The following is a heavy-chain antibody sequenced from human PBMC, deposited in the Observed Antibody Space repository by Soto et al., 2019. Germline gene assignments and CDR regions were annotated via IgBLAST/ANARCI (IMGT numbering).Heavy chain of an antibody. Sequence: EVQLVQYGEAWDQLARSLSFSYGAPGFPFDDYGLDWFRQAPGKGPEWVSSIDWNSGRIGYADSVKGRFTISRDNVKNSLYLQMNSLRAEDTALYYCARSGEFSASDYFGFWGQGTLVTVSS. J-gene: IGHJ4*02. D-gene: IGHD3-10*01. CDR3: ARSGEFSASDYFGF. V-gene: IGHV3-9*01. CDR1: GFPFDDYG. CDR2: IDWNSGRI.